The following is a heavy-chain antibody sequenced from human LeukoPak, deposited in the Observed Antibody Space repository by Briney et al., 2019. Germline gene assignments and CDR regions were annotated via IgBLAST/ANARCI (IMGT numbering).Heavy chain of an antibody. J-gene: IGHJ3*02. CDR2: IYTSGST. CDR1: GGSISSYY. D-gene: IGHD3-22*01. Sequence: SETLSLTCTVSGGSISSYYWSWIRQPAGKGLEWIGRIYTSGSTNYNPSLKSRVTMSVDTSKNQFSLKLSSVTAADTAVYYCAGDVYYYDSSDYYYSEDAFDIWGQGTMVTVSS. CDR3: AGDVYYYDSSDYYYSEDAFDI. V-gene: IGHV4-4*07.